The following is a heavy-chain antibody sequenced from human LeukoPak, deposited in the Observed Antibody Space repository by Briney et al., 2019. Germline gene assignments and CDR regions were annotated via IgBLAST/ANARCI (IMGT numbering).Heavy chain of an antibody. CDR3: ARARKQFGYYYGMDV. J-gene: IGHJ6*02. D-gene: IGHD3-10*01. CDR1: GGSISSGGYY. V-gene: IGHV4-39*07. CDR2: INHSGST. Sequence: SETLSLTCTVSGGSISSGGYYWSWIRQPPGKGLEWIGEINHSGSTNYNPSLKSRVTISVDTSKNQFSLKLSSVTAADTAVYYCARARKQFGYYYGMDVWGQGTTVTVSS.